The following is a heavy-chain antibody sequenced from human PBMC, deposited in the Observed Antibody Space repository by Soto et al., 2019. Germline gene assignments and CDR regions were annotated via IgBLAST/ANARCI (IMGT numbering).Heavy chain of an antibody. J-gene: IGHJ2*01. D-gene: IGHD2-2*03. CDR2: IIPILGTA. CDR3: ARGDGYCSSTSCPGYWYFDL. V-gene: IGHV1-69*08. Sequence: SVKVSCKASGGTFSSYTISWVRQAPGQGLELMGRIIPILGTANYAQKFQGRVTITADKSTSTAYMELSSLRSEDTAVYYCARGDGYCSSTSCPGYWYFDLWGRGTLVTVSS. CDR1: GGTFSSYT.